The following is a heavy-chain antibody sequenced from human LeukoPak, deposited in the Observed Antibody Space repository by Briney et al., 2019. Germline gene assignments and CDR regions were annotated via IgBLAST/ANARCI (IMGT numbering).Heavy chain of an antibody. D-gene: IGHD6-13*01. J-gene: IGHJ6*03. CDR2: IYTSGST. CDR3: ARDRLYSSSWQDYYYYMDV. V-gene: IGHV4-4*07. CDR1: GGSISSYY. Sequence: SETLSLTCTVSGGSISSYYWSWVRQPAGKGLEWVGRIYTSGSTNYNPSLKSRVTMSVDTSKNQFSLKLSSVTAADTAAYYCARDRLYSSSWQDYYYYMDVWGKGTTVTVSS.